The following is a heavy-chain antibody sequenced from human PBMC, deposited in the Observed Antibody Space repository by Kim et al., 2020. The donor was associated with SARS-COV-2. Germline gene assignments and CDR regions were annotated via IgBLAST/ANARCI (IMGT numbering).Heavy chain of an antibody. D-gene: IGHD2-15*01. Sequence: GGSLRLSCAASGFTFSSYGMHWVRQAPGKGLEWVAVISYDGSNKYYADSVKGRFTISRDNSKNTLYLQMNSLRAEDTAVYYCAKGDLVVVAATLDYWGQG. V-gene: IGHV3-30*18. CDR1: GFTFSSYG. CDR3: AKGDLVVVAATLDY. J-gene: IGHJ4*02. CDR2: ISYDGSNK.